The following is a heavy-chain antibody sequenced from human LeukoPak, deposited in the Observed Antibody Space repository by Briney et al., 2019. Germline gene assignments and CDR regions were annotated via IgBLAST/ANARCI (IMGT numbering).Heavy chain of an antibody. Sequence: SETLSLTCTVSGGSISRSSYYWGWIRQPPGKGLEWIATIYYSGSTYYNPSLKSRVTISADTSKNQFSLKLGSVTAADTAVYYCARGGYYDIFDYWGQGTLVTVSS. CDR2: IYYSGST. D-gene: IGHD3-9*01. V-gene: IGHV4-39*07. CDR3: ARGGYYDIFDY. J-gene: IGHJ4*02. CDR1: GGSISRSSYY.